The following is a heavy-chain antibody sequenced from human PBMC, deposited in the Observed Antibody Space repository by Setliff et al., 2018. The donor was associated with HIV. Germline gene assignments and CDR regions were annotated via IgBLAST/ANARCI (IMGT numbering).Heavy chain of an antibody. CDR2: ISSSGNTI. J-gene: IGHJ6*02. CDR3: ARSEKYCSSVSCFRGCYGMDV. V-gene: IGHV3-48*03. D-gene: IGHD2-2*01. CDR1: GFSFSSYE. Sequence: HPGGSLRLSCAASGFSFSSYEMNWVRQAPGKGLEWISYISSSGNTIYYADSVKGRFTISRDNAKNSLYLQMSSLRAEDTAIYYCARSEKYCSSVSCFRGCYGMDVWGHGATVTVSS.